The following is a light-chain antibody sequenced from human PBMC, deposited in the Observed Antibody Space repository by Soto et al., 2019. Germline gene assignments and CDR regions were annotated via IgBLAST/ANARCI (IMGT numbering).Light chain of an antibody. V-gene: IGKV1-39*01. CDR1: QRISNF. Sequence: DILMTQSPSSLSASVGDSITITCRASQRISNFLNWYQHKPGKAPRLLIYGASTLQSGVPSRFSGSGSGTDFTLTIGSLQPEDLATYYCQQTFNTPWTFGQGTKVEIK. CDR3: QQTFNTPWT. CDR2: GAS. J-gene: IGKJ1*01.